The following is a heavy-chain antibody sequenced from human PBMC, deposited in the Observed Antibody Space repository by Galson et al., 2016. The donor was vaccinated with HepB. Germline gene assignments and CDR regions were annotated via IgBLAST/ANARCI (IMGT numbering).Heavy chain of an antibody. CDR3: AKSKYYYDSSGYYYFDY. J-gene: IGHJ4*02. D-gene: IGHD3-22*01. Sequence: SLRLSCAASGFTSSSHAMSWVRQAQGKGLEWVSGISGRNGRTYYADSVKGRFTISRDNTKNTLYLQMNSLRAEDTAVYYCAKSKYYYDSSGYYYFDYWGQGTLVTVSS. V-gene: IGHV3-23*01. CDR1: GFTSSSHA. CDR2: ISGRNGRT.